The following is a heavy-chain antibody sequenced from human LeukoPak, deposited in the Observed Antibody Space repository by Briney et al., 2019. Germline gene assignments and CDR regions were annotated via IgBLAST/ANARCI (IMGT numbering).Heavy chain of an antibody. CDR1: GFTFSSYW. V-gene: IGHV3-9*01. D-gene: IGHD3-22*01. CDR2: ISWNSGSI. J-gene: IGHJ3*02. Sequence: GGSLRLSCAASGFTFSSYWMHWVRQAPGKGLEWVSGISWNSGSIGYADSVKGRFTISRDNAKNSLYLQMNSLRAEDTALYYCAKGRVGYYDSSGYIDAFDIWGQGTMVTVSS. CDR3: AKGRVGYYDSSGYIDAFDI.